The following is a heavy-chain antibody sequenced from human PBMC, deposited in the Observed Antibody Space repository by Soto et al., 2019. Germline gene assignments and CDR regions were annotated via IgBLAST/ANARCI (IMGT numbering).Heavy chain of an antibody. V-gene: IGHV3-15*01. D-gene: IGHD3-16*02. Sequence: GGSLRLSCGASGFTFSNAWMSWVRQAPGKGLEWVGRIKSKTDGGTTDYAAPVKGRFTISRDDSRNTLYLQMNSLKTEDTAVYYCTKAIMITFGGVIVSDYWGQGALVTVS. J-gene: IGHJ4*02. CDR3: TKAIMITFGGVIVSDY. CDR1: GFTFSNAW. CDR2: IKSKTDGGTT.